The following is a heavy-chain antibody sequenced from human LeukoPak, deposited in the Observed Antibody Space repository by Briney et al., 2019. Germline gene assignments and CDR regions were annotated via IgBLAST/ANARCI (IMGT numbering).Heavy chain of an antibody. Sequence: PGGSPRLSCAASGFTFTNYAMTWVRQAPGKGLEWVAATVGIGPDTYHADSVKGRFTISRDNSKNILYLQMNSLRAEDTAVYYCAREMANIAAAGRGGAFDIWGQGTMVSVSS. CDR3: AREMANIAAAGRGGAFDI. V-gene: IGHV3-23*01. D-gene: IGHD6-13*01. CDR1: GFTFTNYA. J-gene: IGHJ3*02. CDR2: TVGIGPDT.